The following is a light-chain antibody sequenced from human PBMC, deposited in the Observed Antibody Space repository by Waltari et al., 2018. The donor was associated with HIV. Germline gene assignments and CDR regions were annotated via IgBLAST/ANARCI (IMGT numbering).Light chain of an antibody. V-gene: IGLV1-47*01. CDR1: SSDIGSNY. CDR3: STWDGSLGAYV. Sequence: QSVLTQPPSTSGTPGQRVTISCSGGSSDIGSNYVYWYQLVPGTTAKLLIYRNDHRPSGVPDRCSGSKSGTSASLAVSGLRPDDEAEYFCSTWDGSLGAYVFGGGTKLTVL. CDR2: RND. J-gene: IGLJ2*01.